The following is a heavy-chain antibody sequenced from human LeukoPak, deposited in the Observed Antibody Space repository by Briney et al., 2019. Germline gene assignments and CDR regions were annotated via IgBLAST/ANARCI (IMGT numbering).Heavy chain of an antibody. Sequence: GGSLRLSCAASGFTFSSYSMTWVRQAPGKGLEWVSSISSRSSYISYADSLKGRFTISRDNAKNALYLQMNSLRAEDTAIYICAKDGGTYPYFLDVWGKGTTVIVSS. CDR2: ISSRSSYI. CDR1: GFTFSSYS. V-gene: IGHV3-21*04. J-gene: IGHJ6*03. CDR3: AKDGGTYPYFLDV. D-gene: IGHD1-26*01.